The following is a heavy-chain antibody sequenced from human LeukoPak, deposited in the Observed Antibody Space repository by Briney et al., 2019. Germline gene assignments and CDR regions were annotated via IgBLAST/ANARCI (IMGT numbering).Heavy chain of an antibody. J-gene: IGHJ4*02. CDR3: ATPPIVDSSGRGGDY. Sequence: ASVKVSCMASGYTFTGYYMHWVRQAPGQGLEWMGWINHNSGGTNYAQKFQGRVTMTRDTSISTGYMELSRLRSDDTAVYYCATPPIVDSSGRGGDYWGQGTLVTVSS. CDR1: GYTFTGYY. V-gene: IGHV1-2*02. CDR2: INHNSGGT. D-gene: IGHD3-22*01.